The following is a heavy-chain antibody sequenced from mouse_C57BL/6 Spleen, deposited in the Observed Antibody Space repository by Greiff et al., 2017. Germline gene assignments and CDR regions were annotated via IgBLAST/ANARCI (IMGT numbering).Heavy chain of an antibody. J-gene: IGHJ2*01. V-gene: IGHV3-6*01. CDR3: ARDWGYYYGSSGFDY. D-gene: IGHD1-1*01. CDR2: ISYDGSN. Sequence: EVKLVASGPGLVKPSQSLSLTCSVTGYSITSGYYWNWIRQFPGNKLEWMGYISYDGSNNYNPSLKNRISITRDTSKNQFFLKLNSVTTEDTATYYCARDWGYYYGSSGFDYWGQGTTLTVSS. CDR1: GYSITSGYY.